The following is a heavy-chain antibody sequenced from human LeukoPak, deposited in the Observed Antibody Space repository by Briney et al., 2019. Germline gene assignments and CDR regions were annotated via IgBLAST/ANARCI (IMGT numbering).Heavy chain of an antibody. CDR1: GFTLSTYS. CDR2: ISGSGGST. Sequence: SGGSLRLSCAASGFTLSTYSMNWVRQAPGKGLEWVSAISGSGGSTYYADSVKGRFTISRDNSKNTLYLQMNSLRAEDTAVYYCARDRSRAAYYYDSSGYYNWGQGALVTVSS. V-gene: IGHV3-23*01. D-gene: IGHD3-22*01. J-gene: IGHJ4*02. CDR3: ARDRSRAAYYYDSSGYYN.